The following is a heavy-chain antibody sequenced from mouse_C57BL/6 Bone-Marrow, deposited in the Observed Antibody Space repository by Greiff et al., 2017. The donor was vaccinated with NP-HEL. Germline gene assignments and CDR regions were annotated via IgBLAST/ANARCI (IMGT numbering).Heavy chain of an antibody. CDR3: ARNDYDAMDY. CDR1: GYAFSSSW. CDR2: IYPGDGDT. Sequence: QVTLKESGPELVKPGASVKISCKASGYAFSSSWMNWVKQRPGKGLEWIGRIYPGDGDTNYNGKFKGKATLTADKSSSTAYMQLSSLTSEDSAVYFCARNDYDAMDYWGQGTSVTVSS. J-gene: IGHJ4*01. V-gene: IGHV1-82*01.